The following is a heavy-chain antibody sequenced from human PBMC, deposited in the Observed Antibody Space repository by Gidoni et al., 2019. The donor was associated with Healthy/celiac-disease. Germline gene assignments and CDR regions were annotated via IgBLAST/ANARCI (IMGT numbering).Heavy chain of an antibody. Sequence: VQLVESGGGVVQPGRSLRLSCAASGFPFSSYAMHWVRQAPGKGLEWVAVISYDGSNKYYADSVKGRFTISRDNSKNTLYLQMNSLRAEDTAVYYCARDLVGGSGSFDYWGQGTLVTVSS. CDR2: ISYDGSNK. J-gene: IGHJ4*02. V-gene: IGHV3-30-3*01. D-gene: IGHD3-10*01. CDR3: ARDLVGGSGSFDY. CDR1: GFPFSSYA.